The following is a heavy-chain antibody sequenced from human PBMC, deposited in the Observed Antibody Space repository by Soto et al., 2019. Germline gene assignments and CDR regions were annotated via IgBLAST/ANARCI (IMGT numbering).Heavy chain of an antibody. CDR2: ISGSGGST. Sequence: GGSLRLSCAASGFTFSSYAMSWVRQAPGKGLEWVSAISGSGGSTYYADSVKGRFTISRDNSKNTLYLQMNSLRAEDTAVYYCAGAGQYRGWYGDYYYMDVWGKGTTVTVSS. CDR1: GFTFSSYA. D-gene: IGHD6-19*01. CDR3: AGAGQYRGWYGDYYYMDV. J-gene: IGHJ6*03. V-gene: IGHV3-23*01.